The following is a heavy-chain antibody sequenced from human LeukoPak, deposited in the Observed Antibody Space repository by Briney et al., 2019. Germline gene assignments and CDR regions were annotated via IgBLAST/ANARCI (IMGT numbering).Heavy chain of an antibody. CDR2: MNPNSGNT. CDR3: ARGRQARRGTYYYYYMDV. CDR1: GYTFTSYD. D-gene: IGHD6-6*01. Sequence: ASVTVSCKASGYTFTSYDINWVRQATGQGLEWMGWMNPNSGNTGYAQKFQGRVTMTRNTSISTAYMELSSLRSEDTAVYYCARGRQARRGTYYYYYMDVWGKGTTVTVSS. V-gene: IGHV1-8*01. J-gene: IGHJ6*03.